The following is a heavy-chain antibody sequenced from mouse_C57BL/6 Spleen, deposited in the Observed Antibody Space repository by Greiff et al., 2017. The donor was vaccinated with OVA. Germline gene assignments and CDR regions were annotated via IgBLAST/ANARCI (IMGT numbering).Heavy chain of an antibody. J-gene: IGHJ2*01. CDR3: ARDGGYDAFDD. D-gene: IGHD2-2*01. CDR2: IYPGDGGT. Sequence: VQLVQSGAELVKPGASVKISCKASGYAFTSYWMNWVKQRPGQGLEWIGQIYPGDGGTNYNGKFKGKATLTADKSSSTAYMQLSSLTSEDSAVYFGARDGGYDAFDDWGQGTTLTVSS. V-gene: IGHV1-80*01. CDR1: GYAFTSYW.